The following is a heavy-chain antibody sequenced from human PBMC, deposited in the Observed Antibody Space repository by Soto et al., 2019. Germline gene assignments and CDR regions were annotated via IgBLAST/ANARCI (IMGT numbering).Heavy chain of an antibody. Sequence: VQLVESGGGLVKPGGSLRLSCAASGFTFSSYAMHWVRQAPGKGLEWVAVISYDGSNKYYADSVKGRFTISRDNSKNTLYLQMNSLRAEDTAVYYCARDAYSSSSDYYYYYGMDVWGQGTTVTVSS. CDR2: ISYDGSNK. D-gene: IGHD6-13*01. V-gene: IGHV3-30-3*01. CDR3: ARDAYSSSSDYYYYYGMDV. J-gene: IGHJ6*02. CDR1: GFTFSSYA.